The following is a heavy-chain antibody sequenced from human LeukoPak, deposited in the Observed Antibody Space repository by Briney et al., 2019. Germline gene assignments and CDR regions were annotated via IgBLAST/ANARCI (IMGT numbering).Heavy chain of an antibody. CDR3: ARALGDILTGYFYYFDY. CDR1: GYTFPGYY. Sequence: ASVKVSCKASGYTFPGYYMHWVRQAPGQGLEWMGWINPNSGGTNYAQKFQGRVTMTRDTSISTAYMELSRLRSDDTAVYYCARALGDILTGYFYYFDYWGQGTLVTVSS. CDR2: INPNSGGT. V-gene: IGHV1-2*02. D-gene: IGHD3-9*01. J-gene: IGHJ4*02.